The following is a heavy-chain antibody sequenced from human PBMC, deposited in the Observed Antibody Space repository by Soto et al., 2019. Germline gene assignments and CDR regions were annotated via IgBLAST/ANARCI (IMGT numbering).Heavy chain of an antibody. CDR1: GFTFSSYS. CDR2: ISSSSSTI. V-gene: IGHV3-48*01. D-gene: IGHD2-15*01. Sequence: EVQLVESGGGLVQPGGSLRLSCAASGFTFSSYSMNWVRQAPGKGLEWVSYISSSSSTIYYADSVKGRFTISRDNAKNALYLQMNSLRADDTAVDYCARDGDAHIVVVVAATIIGGWFDPWGQGTLVTVSS. J-gene: IGHJ5*02. CDR3: ARDGDAHIVVVVAATIIGGWFDP.